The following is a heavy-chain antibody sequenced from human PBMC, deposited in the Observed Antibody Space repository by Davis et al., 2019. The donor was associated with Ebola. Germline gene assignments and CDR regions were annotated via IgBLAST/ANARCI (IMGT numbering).Heavy chain of an antibody. Sequence: GGSLRLSCAASGFTFSSYAMHWVRQAPGKGLEWVAVISYDGNNKYYADSVKGRFTISRDNSKNTLYLQMNSLRAEDTAVYYCATGGLPHYYWGQGTLVTVSS. CDR2: ISYDGNNK. CDR1: GFTFSSYA. CDR3: ATGGLPHYY. V-gene: IGHV3-30-3*01. J-gene: IGHJ4*02. D-gene: IGHD5-12*01.